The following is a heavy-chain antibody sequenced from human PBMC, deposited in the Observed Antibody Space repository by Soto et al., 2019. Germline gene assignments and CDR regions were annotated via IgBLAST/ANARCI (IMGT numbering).Heavy chain of an antibody. CDR3: ASFLTGATGPFDP. V-gene: IGHV3-53*01. CDR1: GFTVSNNY. J-gene: IGHJ5*02. D-gene: IGHD1-26*01. Sequence: WGSLRLSCAASGFTVSNNYMSWVRQAPGKGLEWVSVIYSGGTTYYADSVKGRFTISRDNSKNTLYLQMNSLRAEDTAVYYCASFLTGATGPFDPWGQGTLVTVSS. CDR2: IYSGGTT.